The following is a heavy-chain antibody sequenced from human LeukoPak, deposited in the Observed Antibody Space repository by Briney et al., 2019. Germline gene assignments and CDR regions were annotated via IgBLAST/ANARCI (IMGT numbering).Heavy chain of an antibody. J-gene: IGHJ6*03. CDR3: ATDKPGFLEGDMDV. CDR2: IYTSGTT. CDR1: GFIVSGHY. V-gene: IGHV3-53*01. D-gene: IGHD3-3*01. Sequence: GGSLRLSCGASGFIVSGHYMSWVRQAPGEGLEWVSLIYTSGTTTYADSVKGRFTISIDPSKNTLFLQMNRLRVEDTAVYYCATDKPGFLEGDMDVWGIGTTVTVSS.